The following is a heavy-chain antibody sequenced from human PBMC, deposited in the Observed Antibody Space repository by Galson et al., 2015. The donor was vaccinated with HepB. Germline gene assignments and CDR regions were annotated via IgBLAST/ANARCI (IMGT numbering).Heavy chain of an antibody. D-gene: IGHD3-3*01. V-gene: IGHV6-1*01. CDR1: GDSVSSNSAA. CDR2: TYYRSKWYN. J-gene: IGHJ6*03. Sequence: CAISGDSVSSNSAAWNWIRQSPSRGLEWLGRTYYRSKWYNDYAVSVKSRITINPDTSKNQFSLQLNSVTPEDTAVYYCARSITIPISYYYYYYTDVWGKGTTVTVSS. CDR3: ARSITIPISYYYYYYTDV.